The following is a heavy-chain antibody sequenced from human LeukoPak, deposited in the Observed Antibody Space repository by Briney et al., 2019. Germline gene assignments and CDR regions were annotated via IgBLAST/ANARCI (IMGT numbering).Heavy chain of an antibody. CDR3: AKDATYDILTGPDY. Sequence: GGSLRLSCAALGFTFDDYAMHWVRQAPGKGLEWVSGISRNSGSIGYANSVKGRFTISRDNAKNSLYLQMNSPRAEDTALYYCAKDATYDILTGPDYWGQGTLVTVSS. J-gene: IGHJ4*02. V-gene: IGHV3-9*01. D-gene: IGHD3-9*01. CDR2: ISRNSGSI. CDR1: GFTFDDYA.